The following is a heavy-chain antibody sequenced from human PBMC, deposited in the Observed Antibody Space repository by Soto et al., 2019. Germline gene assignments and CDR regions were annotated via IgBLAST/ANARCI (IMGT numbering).Heavy chain of an antibody. J-gene: IGHJ6*02. CDR1: GGTFSSYA. CDR2: IIPIFGTA. CDR3: ARGQWERYQSYYYYYGMDV. V-gene: IGHV1-69*13. D-gene: IGHD1-1*01. Sequence: ASVKVSCKASGGTFSSYAISWMRQAPGQGLEWMGGIIPIFGTANYAQKFQGRVTITADESTSTAYMELSSLRSEDTAVYYCARGQWERYQSYYYYYGMDVWGQGTTVTVSS.